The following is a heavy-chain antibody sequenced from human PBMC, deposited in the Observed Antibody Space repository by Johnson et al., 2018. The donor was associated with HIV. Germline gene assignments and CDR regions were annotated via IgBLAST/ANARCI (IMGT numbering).Heavy chain of an antibody. CDR2: VSYDGSNK. CDR1: GFTFSSYG. CDR3: ARDYDLAARPVAFDI. Sequence: QVQLVESGGGVVQPGRSLRLSCAASGFTFSSYGMHWVRQAPGKGLEWVAVVSYDGSNKYYADSVKGRFTISRDNSKNTLYLQMNSLRTEDTAVYYCARDYDLAARPVAFDIWGQGTMVTVSS. J-gene: IGHJ3*02. V-gene: IGHV3-30*03. D-gene: IGHD6-6*01.